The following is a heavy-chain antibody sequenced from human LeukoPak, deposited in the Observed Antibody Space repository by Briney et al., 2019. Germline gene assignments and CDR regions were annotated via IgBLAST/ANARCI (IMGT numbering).Heavy chain of an antibody. J-gene: IGHJ4*02. Sequence: NPSETLSLTCTVSGDSISSSSYYWGWIRQPPGKGLEWIGSIYYSGSTYYNPSLKSRVTISVDTSKNQFSLKLSSVTAADTAVYYCARDYGGNSFDYWGQGTLVTVSS. V-gene: IGHV4-39*07. D-gene: IGHD4-23*01. CDR3: ARDYGGNSFDY. CDR2: IYYSGST. CDR1: GDSISSSSYY.